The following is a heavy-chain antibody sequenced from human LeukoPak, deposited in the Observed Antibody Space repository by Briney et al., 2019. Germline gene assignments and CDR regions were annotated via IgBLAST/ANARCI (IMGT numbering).Heavy chain of an antibody. CDR1: GGTFSSYA. J-gene: IGHJ5*02. CDR2: IIPILGIA. Sequence: ASVKVSCKASGGTFSSYAISWVRQAPGQGLEWMGRIIPILGIANYAQKFQGRVTITADKSTSTAYMELSSLRSEDTAVYYCASWSTSLERWFDPWGQGTLVTVSS. CDR3: ASWSTSLERWFDP. V-gene: IGHV1-69*04. D-gene: IGHD2-2*01.